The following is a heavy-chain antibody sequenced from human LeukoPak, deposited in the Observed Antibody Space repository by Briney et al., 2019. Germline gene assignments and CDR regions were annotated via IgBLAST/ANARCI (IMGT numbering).Heavy chain of an antibody. Sequence: GGSLRLSCAASGFTFSSYAMSWVRQAPGKGLEWVSAISGSGGSTYYADSVKGRFTISRDNSKNTLYLQMNSLRAEDTAVYYCAKDFVRYDFWSGYLDYWGQGTLVTVSS. CDR1: GFTFSSYA. CDR2: ISGSGGST. D-gene: IGHD3-3*01. CDR3: AKDFVRYDFWSGYLDY. V-gene: IGHV3-23*01. J-gene: IGHJ4*02.